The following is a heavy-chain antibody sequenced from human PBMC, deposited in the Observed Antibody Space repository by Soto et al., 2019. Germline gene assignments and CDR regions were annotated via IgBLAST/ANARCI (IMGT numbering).Heavy chain of an antibody. CDR3: AKSGFADLAH. V-gene: IGHV3-23*01. J-gene: IGHJ1*01. D-gene: IGHD5-12*01. CDR1: GFTFSTYA. Sequence: EVQLLQSGGGLVQPGGSLRLSCTASGFTFSTYAMAWVRQAPGKGLEWISTVSGSGDHTYYADSVKGRSTISRDASKNTLYPQMDSLRVEDTAVYYCAKSGFADLAHWGQGALVTVSS. CDR2: VSGSGDHT.